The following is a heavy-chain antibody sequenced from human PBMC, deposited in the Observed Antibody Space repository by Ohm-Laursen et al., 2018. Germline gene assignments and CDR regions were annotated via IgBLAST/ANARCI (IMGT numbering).Heavy chain of an antibody. V-gene: IGHV3-48*04. J-gene: IGHJ4*02. CDR2: ITSSSSPR. CDR3: AGDSSGYGY. D-gene: IGHD3-22*01. CDR1: GFTFSDYS. Sequence: SLRLSCAASGFTFSDYSMNWIRQAPGKGLEWVSYITSSSSPRNYAVSVKGRFTVSRDNAKNSLYLQMNSLRVEDTAVYYCAGDSSGYGYWGQGTLVTVSS.